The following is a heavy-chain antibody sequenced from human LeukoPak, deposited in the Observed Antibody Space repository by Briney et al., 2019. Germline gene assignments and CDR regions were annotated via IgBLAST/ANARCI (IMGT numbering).Heavy chain of an antibody. Sequence: ASVKVSCKASGYTFTSYDINWVRQATGQGLEWMGWMNPNSGNTGYAQKFQGRVTMTRNTSISTAYMELSSLRSEDTAVYYCARGDFWSGYSYLGMDVWGQGTTVTVSS. J-gene: IGHJ6*02. D-gene: IGHD3-3*01. CDR2: MNPNSGNT. V-gene: IGHV1-8*01. CDR3: ARGDFWSGYSYLGMDV. CDR1: GYTFTSYD.